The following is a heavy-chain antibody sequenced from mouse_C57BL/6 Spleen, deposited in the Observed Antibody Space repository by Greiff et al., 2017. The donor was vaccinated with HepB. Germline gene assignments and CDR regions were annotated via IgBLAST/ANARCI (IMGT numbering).Heavy chain of an antibody. Sequence: DVKLQESGPGLVKPSQSLSLTCSVTGYSITSGYYWNWIRQFPGNKLEWMGYISYDGSNNYNPSLKNRISITRDTSKNQFFLKLNSVTTEDTATYYCARDGYGSSYGYCDYWGQGTTLTVSS. CDR3: ARDGYGSSYGYCDY. D-gene: IGHD1-1*01. CDR1: GYSITSGYY. CDR2: ISYDGSN. J-gene: IGHJ2*01. V-gene: IGHV3-6*01.